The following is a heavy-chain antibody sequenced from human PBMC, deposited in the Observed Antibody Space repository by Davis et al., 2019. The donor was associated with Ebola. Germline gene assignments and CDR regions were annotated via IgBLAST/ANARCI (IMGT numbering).Heavy chain of an antibody. V-gene: IGHV3-30*18. Sequence: GGSLRLSCTASGFTFSSSGMHWVRYAPGKRLEWVAVISYDGSIKYYADSVKGRFTISSDNSKNTLYLQMNSLRAEDTAVYYCAKVGDFYYDSSGYYYDWGQGTLVTVSS. J-gene: IGHJ4*02. CDR1: GFTFSSSG. D-gene: IGHD3-22*01. CDR2: ISYDGSIK. CDR3: AKVGDFYYDSSGYYYD.